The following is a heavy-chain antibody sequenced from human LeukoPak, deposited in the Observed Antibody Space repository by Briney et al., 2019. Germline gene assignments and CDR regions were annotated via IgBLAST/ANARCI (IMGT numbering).Heavy chain of an antibody. Sequence: VASVKVSCKASGYTFTSYAMHWVRQAPGQRLEWMGWINAGNGNTKYSQKFQGRVTITRDTSASTAYMELSSLRSEDTAVYYCARAKPYSGSYSLETDYWGQGTLVTVSS. V-gene: IGHV1-3*01. CDR2: INAGNGNT. CDR3: ARAKPYSGSYSLETDY. CDR1: GYTFTSYA. J-gene: IGHJ4*02. D-gene: IGHD1-26*01.